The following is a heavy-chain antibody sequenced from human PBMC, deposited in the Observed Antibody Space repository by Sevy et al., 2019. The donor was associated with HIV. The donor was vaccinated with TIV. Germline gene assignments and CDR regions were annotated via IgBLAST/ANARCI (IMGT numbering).Heavy chain of an antibody. V-gene: IGHV3-23*01. D-gene: IGHD2-8*02. J-gene: IGHJ5*02. CDR2: ISGSGGST. CDR1: GFTFSSYA. CDR3: ARTVVLVDGPRNWLDT. Sequence: GGSLRLSCAASGFTFSSYAMSWVRQAPGKGLEWVSAISGSGGSTYYADSVKGRFTISRDNSKNTLYLQMNSLRAEDTAVYYCARTVVLVDGPRNWLDTWGQGTLVTVSS.